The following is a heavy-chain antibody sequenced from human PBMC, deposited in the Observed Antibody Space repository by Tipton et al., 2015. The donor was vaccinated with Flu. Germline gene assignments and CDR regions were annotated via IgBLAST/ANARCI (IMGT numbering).Heavy chain of an antibody. Sequence: TLSLTCTVSGDSISTTIHYWGWVRQPPGKGLEWIGSIYYSGTTYYNPSLKSRVTISVDSSKNEFSLTLASLTAADTAVYYCARDLWNDRRAYYYYGVDVWGQGTTVTVPS. D-gene: IGHD1-1*01. J-gene: IGHJ6*02. V-gene: IGHV4-39*07. CDR3: ARDLWNDRRAYYYYGVDV. CDR1: GDSISTTIHY. CDR2: IYYSGTT.